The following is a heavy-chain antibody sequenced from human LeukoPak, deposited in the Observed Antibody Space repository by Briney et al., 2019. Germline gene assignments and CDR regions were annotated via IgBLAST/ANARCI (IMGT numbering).Heavy chain of an antibody. D-gene: IGHD2/OR15-2a*01. CDR1: GYSFTSYW. Sequence: GESLKISCKGSGYSFTSYWIGWVRQMPGKGLEWMGIIYPGDSDTRYSPSFQGQVTISADKSISTAYLQWCSLKASDTAMYYCARQISPSAGWFDPWGQGTLVTVSS. CDR3: ARQISPSAGWFDP. J-gene: IGHJ5*02. CDR2: IYPGDSDT. V-gene: IGHV5-51*01.